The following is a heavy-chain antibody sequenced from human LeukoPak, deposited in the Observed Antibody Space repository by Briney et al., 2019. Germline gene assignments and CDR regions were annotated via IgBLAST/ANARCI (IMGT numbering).Heavy chain of an antibody. CDR2: INWNGGST. CDR3: AREAYYYDSRVFDAFDI. J-gene: IGHJ3*02. V-gene: IGHV3-20*04. D-gene: IGHD3-22*01. Sequence: PGGSLRLSCAASRFTFDDYGMSWVRQAPGKGLEWVSGINWNGGSTGYADSVKGRFTTSRDNAKNSLYLQMNSLRAEDTALYYCAREAYYYDSRVFDAFDIWGQGTMVTVSS. CDR1: RFTFDDYG.